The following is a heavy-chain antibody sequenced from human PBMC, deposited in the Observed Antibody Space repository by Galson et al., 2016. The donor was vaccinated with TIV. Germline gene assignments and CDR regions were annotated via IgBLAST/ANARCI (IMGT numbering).Heavy chain of an antibody. CDR3: TREFDFWSGEAG. V-gene: IGHV7-4-1*02. J-gene: IGHJ4*02. CDR1: GGTFSSYG. CDR2: INTNTGNP. D-gene: IGHD3-3*01. Sequence: SCKASGGTFSSYGISWVRQAPGQGLEWMGWINTNTGNPTYAQGFTGRFVFSLDTSVSTAYLQISSLKAEDTAMYYCTREFDFWSGEAGWGQGTLVTVSS.